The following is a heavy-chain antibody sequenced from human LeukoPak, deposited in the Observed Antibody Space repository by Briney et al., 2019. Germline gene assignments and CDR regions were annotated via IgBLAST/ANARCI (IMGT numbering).Heavy chain of an antibody. CDR2: ISGSGGST. V-gene: IGHV3-23*01. D-gene: IGHD2-15*01. J-gene: IGHJ6*03. Sequence: GGSLRLSCAASGFTFSSFAMSWVRQAPGKGLEWVSAISGSGGSTYYADSVKGRFTISRDNSKNTLCLQMNSLSAEDTAVYYCAKNGDRGAYCSGGSCYPYFYYYMDVWGKGTTVTISS. CDR3: AKNGDRGAYCSGGSCYPYFYYYMDV. CDR1: GFTFSSFA.